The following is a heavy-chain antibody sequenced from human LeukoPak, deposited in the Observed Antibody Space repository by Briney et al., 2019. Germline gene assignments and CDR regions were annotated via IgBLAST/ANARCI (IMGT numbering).Heavy chain of an antibody. Sequence: GGSLRLSCAASGFTFRSYGMHWVRQAPGKGLEWVAVISYDGSNKYYADSVKGRFTISRDNSKNTLYLQMNSLRAEDTAVYYCAKDWAARAYYYYYMDVWGKGTTVTVSS. V-gene: IGHV3-30*18. CDR2: ISYDGSNK. D-gene: IGHD6-6*01. J-gene: IGHJ6*03. CDR1: GFTFRSYG. CDR3: AKDWAARAYYYYYMDV.